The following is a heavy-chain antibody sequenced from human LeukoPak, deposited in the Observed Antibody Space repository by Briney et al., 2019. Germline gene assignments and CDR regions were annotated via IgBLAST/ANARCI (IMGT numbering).Heavy chain of an antibody. CDR2: VNHRGSA. D-gene: IGHD5-18*01. Sequence: SETLSLTCAVYNGSFSDYYWSWIRQPPGKGLEWIGEVNHRGSANYNLSLESRVTISGDTSKTQFSLKVKSVTAADTAVYYCARRRRGYKNGWPDAIDIWGQGTMVTVSS. V-gene: IGHV4-34*01. CDR3: ARRRRGYKNGWPDAIDI. CDR1: NGSFSDYY. J-gene: IGHJ3*02.